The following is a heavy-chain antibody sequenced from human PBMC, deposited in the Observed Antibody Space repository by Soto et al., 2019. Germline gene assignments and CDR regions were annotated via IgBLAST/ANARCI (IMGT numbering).Heavy chain of an antibody. CDR1: GFTFRRNN. CDR2: ISSSGDYL. V-gene: IGHV3-21*04. CDR3: AKTRGLPSEFDH. Sequence: GGSLRLSCAASGFTFRRNNMNWVRQATGKALDWVASISSSGDYLYYADSVKGRFIISRDNFQNSLFLQMNNLRADDTAVYFCAKTRGLPSEFDHWGQGSLVTVSS. J-gene: IGHJ4*02.